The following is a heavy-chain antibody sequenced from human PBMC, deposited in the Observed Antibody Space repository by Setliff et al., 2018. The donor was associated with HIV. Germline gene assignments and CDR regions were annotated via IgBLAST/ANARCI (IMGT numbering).Heavy chain of an antibody. CDR1: GVSTSSSTYY. CDR3: ARPHSGRGGGAYFDP. D-gene: IGHD6-19*01. CDR2: ILDGRVT. J-gene: IGHJ5*02. Sequence: SETLSLTCSVSGVSTSSSTYYWGWIRQPPGKGLEWIGNILDGRVTFFNPSLRSRVTISVDASKNQFSLKLRSVTAADTAVYHCARPHSGRGGGAYFDPWGQGILVTVSS. V-gene: IGHV4-39*01.